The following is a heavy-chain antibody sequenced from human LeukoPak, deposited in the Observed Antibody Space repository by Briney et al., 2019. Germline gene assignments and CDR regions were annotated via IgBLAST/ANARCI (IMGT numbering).Heavy chain of an antibody. CDR1: GVTFSSYA. CDR2: ISGSSGST. CDR3: AKPTVTTLYYFEY. V-gene: IGHV3-23*01. D-gene: IGHD4-17*01. J-gene: IGHJ4*02. Sequence: GGSLRLSCAASGVTFSSYAMSWVRQAPGKGLEWVSTISGSSGSTYYADSVKGRFTISRDNSKNTLYLQMNSLRAENTAVYYCAKPTVTTLYYFEYWGQGTLVTVSS.